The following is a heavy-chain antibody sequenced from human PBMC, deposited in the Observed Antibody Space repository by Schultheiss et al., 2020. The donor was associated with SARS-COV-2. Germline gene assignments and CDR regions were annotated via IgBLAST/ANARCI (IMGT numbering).Heavy chain of an antibody. CDR1: GYNFAYYW. CDR3: ARRGGYHRGIYYFL. CDR2: IYPDDSDT. D-gene: IGHD1-26*01. V-gene: IGHV5-51*01. J-gene: IGHJ4*02. Sequence: GESLKISCKGSGYNFAYYWVAWVRQMPGKGLEWMGVIYPDDSDTRYSPSFQGQVTFSADRSINTAYLQWSSLKASDAAFYYCARRGGYHRGIYYFLWGQGTLVTVSS.